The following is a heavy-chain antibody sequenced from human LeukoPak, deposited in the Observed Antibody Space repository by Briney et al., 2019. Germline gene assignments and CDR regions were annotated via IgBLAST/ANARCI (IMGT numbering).Heavy chain of an antibody. D-gene: IGHD2-15*01. V-gene: IGHV4-59*01. J-gene: IGHJ3*02. CDR3: ARGGPILRGAFDI. CDR1: GGSLSSYY. Sequence: PETLSLTCTVSGGSLSSYYRSWIRQPPGKGLEWIGYIYYSGSTNYNPSLKSRVTISVDTSKNQFSLKLSSVTAADTAVYYCARGGPILRGAFDIWGQGTVVTVSS. CDR2: IYYSGST.